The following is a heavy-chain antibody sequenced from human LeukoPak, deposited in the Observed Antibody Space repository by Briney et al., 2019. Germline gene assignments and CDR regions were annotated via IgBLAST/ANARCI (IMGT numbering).Heavy chain of an antibody. J-gene: IGHJ5*02. D-gene: IGHD3-22*01. CDR1: GGSISGHY. Sequence: PSETLSHTCTVSGGSISGHYWSWIRQPPGKGLEWIGYIYYSGGTNYSPSLKSRVTISLDTSKNQFSLKLSSVTAADTAVYYCARGADYYDSSGYYSGLGWFDPWGQGTLVTVSS. CDR2: IYYSGGT. CDR3: ARGADYYDSSGYYSGLGWFDP. V-gene: IGHV4-59*11.